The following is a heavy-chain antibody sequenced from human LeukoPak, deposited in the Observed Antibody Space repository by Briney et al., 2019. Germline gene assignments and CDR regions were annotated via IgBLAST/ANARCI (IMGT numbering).Heavy chain of an antibody. Sequence: GAPMKVSCKASGYTFSDYYMHWVRQAPGQGLEWMGWISPTNGATSNAQRFQGRVTMTRDTSISTAYMELSRLRSDDTAVYYCVRDALNWNYDYWGQGTLVAVSS. V-gene: IGHV1-2*02. CDR3: VRDALNWNYDY. CDR1: GYTFSDYY. J-gene: IGHJ4*02. CDR2: ISPTNGAT. D-gene: IGHD1-7*01.